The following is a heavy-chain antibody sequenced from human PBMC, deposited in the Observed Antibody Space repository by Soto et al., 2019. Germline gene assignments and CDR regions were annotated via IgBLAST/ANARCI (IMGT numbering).Heavy chain of an antibody. CDR3: ARQKHNVDTVDFDY. D-gene: IGHD5-18*01. J-gene: IGHJ4*02. Sequence: PGESLKLSCKCSGYSFTSYWIGWVRQMPGKGLEWMGRIDPSDSYTNYSPSFQGHVTISADKSISTAYLQWSSLKASDTAMYYCARQKHNVDTVDFDYWGQGTLVTVSS. CDR2: IDPSDSYT. CDR1: GYSFTSYW. V-gene: IGHV5-10-1*01.